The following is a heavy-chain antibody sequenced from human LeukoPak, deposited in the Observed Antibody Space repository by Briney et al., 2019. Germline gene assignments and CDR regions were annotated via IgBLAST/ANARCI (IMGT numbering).Heavy chain of an antibody. CDR3: ARVGWGPAAIHYFDY. CDR2: VYYSGST. J-gene: IGHJ4*02. CDR1: GGSISSYY. Sequence: PSETLSLTCTVSGGSISSYYWSWIRQPPGKGLEWIGYVYYSGSTNYNPSLKSRVTISVDTSKNQFSLKLSSVTAADTAVYYCARVGWGPAAIHYFDYWGQGTLVTVSS. D-gene: IGHD2-2*02. V-gene: IGHV4-59*01.